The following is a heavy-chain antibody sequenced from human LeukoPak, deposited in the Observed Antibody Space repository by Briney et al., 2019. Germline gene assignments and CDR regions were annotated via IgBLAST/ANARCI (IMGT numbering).Heavy chain of an antibody. CDR3: ARDYGGSSPFDY. Sequence: GGSLRLSCAASGFTFSNYALHWVRQAPGKGLEWVAVISYDDTNKYYVDSVKGRFTISRDNAKNSLYLQMNSLRAEDTAVYYCARDYGGSSPFDYWGQGTLVTVSS. CDR2: ISYDDTNK. J-gene: IGHJ4*02. V-gene: IGHV3-30*04. CDR1: GFTFSNYA. D-gene: IGHD4-23*01.